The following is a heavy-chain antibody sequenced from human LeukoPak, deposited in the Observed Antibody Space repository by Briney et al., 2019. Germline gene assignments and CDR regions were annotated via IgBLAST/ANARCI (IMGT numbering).Heavy chain of an antibody. D-gene: IGHD3-10*01. CDR2: INPNCGYT. Sequence: GASVKVSCMDSGYTFTSYGISWVRQAPGQGLEWMGWINPNCGYTHYVQTFQGGVTLTRDTSISTAYMELSRLRSDDTAVYYCARGGEDSYYYYMDVWGKGTTVTVSS. J-gene: IGHJ6*03. CDR3: ARGGEDSYYYYMDV. V-gene: IGHV1-2*02. CDR1: GYTFTSYG.